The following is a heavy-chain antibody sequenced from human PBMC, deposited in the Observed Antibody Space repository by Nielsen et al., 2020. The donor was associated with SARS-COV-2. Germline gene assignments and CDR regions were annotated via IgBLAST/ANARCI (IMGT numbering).Heavy chain of an antibody. Sequence: GESLKISCGASGFSFSNYSMNWVRQAPGKGLEWVSYISSTRSFIYYADSVKGRFTISRDNAKNSLYLQMNSLRVEDTAVYYCARAIIQNNYYYYYMDVWGKGTTVTVSS. CDR1: GFSFSNYS. CDR3: ARAIIQNNYYYYYMDV. CDR2: ISSTRSFI. V-gene: IGHV3-21*01. J-gene: IGHJ6*03.